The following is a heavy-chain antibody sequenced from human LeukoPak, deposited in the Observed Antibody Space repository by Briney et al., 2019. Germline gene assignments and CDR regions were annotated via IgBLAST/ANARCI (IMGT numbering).Heavy chain of an antibody. CDR3: ARRPYCSSTSCYVANWFDP. CDR1: GYSFTSYW. Sequence: GESLKISCKGSGYSFTSYWIGWVRQMPGKGLEWMGIIYPGDSDTGYSPSFQGQVTISADKSISTAYLQWSSLKASDTAMYYCARRPYCSSTSCYVANWFDPWGQGTLVTVSS. D-gene: IGHD2-2*01. V-gene: IGHV5-51*01. CDR2: IYPGDSDT. J-gene: IGHJ5*02.